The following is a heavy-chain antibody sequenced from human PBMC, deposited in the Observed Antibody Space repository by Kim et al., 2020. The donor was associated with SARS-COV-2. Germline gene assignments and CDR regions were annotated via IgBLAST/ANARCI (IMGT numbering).Heavy chain of an antibody. V-gene: IGHV1-3*01. J-gene: IGHJ4*02. Sequence: KFPGRVTITRDTSAGTAYMELSSLRSEDTAVYYCAREFTMVRGVISYYFDYWGQGTLVTVSS. CDR3: AREFTMVRGVISYYFDY. D-gene: IGHD3-10*01.